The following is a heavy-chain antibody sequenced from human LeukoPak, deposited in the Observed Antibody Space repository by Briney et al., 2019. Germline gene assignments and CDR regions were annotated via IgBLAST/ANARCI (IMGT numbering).Heavy chain of an antibody. CDR3: AKGTGRYWTFFDS. V-gene: IGHV3-9*01. D-gene: IGHD1-26*01. Sequence: QPGGSLRLSCAASGFTFDDYAMHWVRLAPGKGLEWVSGISWNSGSIDYAASVKGRFTISRDNAKNSLYLQMNSLRPEDTALFYCAKGTGRYWTFFDSRGLGTQVTVSS. CDR1: GFTFDDYA. CDR2: ISWNSGSI. J-gene: IGHJ4*02.